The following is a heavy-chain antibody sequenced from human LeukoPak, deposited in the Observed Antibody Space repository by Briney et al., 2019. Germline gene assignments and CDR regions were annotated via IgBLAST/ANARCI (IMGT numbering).Heavy chain of an antibody. CDR1: GYSISSGYY. J-gene: IGHJ6*03. V-gene: IGHV4-38-2*02. CDR3: ARAVGSGSFQTYYYYMDV. Sequence: SETLSLTCTVSGYSISSGYYWGWIRQPPGKGLEWIGSIYHSGSTNYNPSLKSRVTMSVDTSKNQFSLKLGSVTAADTAVYYCARAVGSGSFQTYYYYMDVWGKGTTVTISS. CDR2: IYHSGST. D-gene: IGHD3-10*01.